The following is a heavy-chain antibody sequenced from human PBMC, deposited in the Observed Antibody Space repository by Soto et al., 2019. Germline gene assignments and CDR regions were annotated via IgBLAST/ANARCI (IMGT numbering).Heavy chain of an antibody. D-gene: IGHD1-26*01. CDR2: IYYSGST. Sequence: SETLSLTCTVSGGSISSYYWSWIRQPPGKGLEWIGYIYYSGSTNYNPSLKSRVTISVDTSKNQFSLKLSSVTAADTAVYYCAREGGTASFDYWGQGTLVTVSS. CDR1: GGSISSYY. V-gene: IGHV4-59*01. CDR3: AREGGTASFDY. J-gene: IGHJ4*02.